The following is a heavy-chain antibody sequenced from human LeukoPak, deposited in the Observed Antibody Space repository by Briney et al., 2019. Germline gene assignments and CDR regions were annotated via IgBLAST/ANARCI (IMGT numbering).Heavy chain of an antibody. CDR3: ARVGLLWFGYGMDV. D-gene: IGHD3-10*01. J-gene: IGHJ6*02. CDR2: INPNSGGT. V-gene: IGHV1-2*02. CDR1: GYTFTGYY. Sequence: ASVKVSCKASGYTFTGYYMHWVRQAPGQGLEWMGWINPNSGGTNYAQKFQGRVNMTRDTSISTAYMELSRLRSDDTAVYYCARVGLLWFGYGMDVWGQGTTVTVSS.